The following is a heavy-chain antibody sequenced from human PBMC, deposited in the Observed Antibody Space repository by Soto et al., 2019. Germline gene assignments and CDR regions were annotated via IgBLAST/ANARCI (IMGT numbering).Heavy chain of an antibody. J-gene: IGHJ6*02. CDR1: GXTFSSYG. Sequence: LRLSLAASGXTFSSYGMHWVRQAPGKGLEWVAVISYDGSNKYYADSVKGRFTISRDNSKNTLYLQMNSLRAEDTAVYYCAKSGLGCSGGSCYRYYYYGMDVWGQGTTVTVSS. CDR3: AKSGLGCSGGSCYRYYYYGMDV. D-gene: IGHD2-15*01. V-gene: IGHV3-30*18. CDR2: ISYDGSNK.